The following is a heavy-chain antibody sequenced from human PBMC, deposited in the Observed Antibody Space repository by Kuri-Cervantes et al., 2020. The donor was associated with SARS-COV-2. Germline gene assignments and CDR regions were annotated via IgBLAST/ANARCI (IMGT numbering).Heavy chain of an antibody. Sequence: GESLKISCAASGFTFSSYSMNWVRQAPGKGLEWVADIKHDGGEEYYVDSVKGRFTISGDNAKNSLYLQMHSLRAEDTAVYYCARDMQILTGRYYLNFDYWGQGTLVTVSS. CDR3: ARDMQILTGRYYLNFDY. V-gene: IGHV3-7*05. CDR1: GFTFSSYS. CDR2: IKHDGGEE. J-gene: IGHJ4*02. D-gene: IGHD3-9*01.